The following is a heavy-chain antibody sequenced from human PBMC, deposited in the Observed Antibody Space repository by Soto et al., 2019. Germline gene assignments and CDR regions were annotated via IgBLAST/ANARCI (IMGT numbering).Heavy chain of an antibody. D-gene: IGHD3-22*01. CDR2: IYYSGST. V-gene: IGHV4-30-4*01. Sequence: QVQLQESGPGLVKPSQTLSLTCSVSGGSISSGDYYWSWIRQPPGKGLEWIGYIYYSGSTFYNPSLKSRISISVDTSWNQFSLKLSSVTAADTAVYYCASTYYDSSAFWYFDLWGRGTLVTVSS. J-gene: IGHJ2*01. CDR3: ASTYYDSSAFWYFDL. CDR1: GGSISSGDYY.